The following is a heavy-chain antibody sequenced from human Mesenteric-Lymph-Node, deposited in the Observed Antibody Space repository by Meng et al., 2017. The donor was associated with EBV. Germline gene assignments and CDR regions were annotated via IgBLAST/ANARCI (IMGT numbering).Heavy chain of an antibody. CDR1: GGSISDGSYY. J-gene: IGHJ4*02. D-gene: IGHD4-17*01. CDR2: VYYTGSS. CDR3: ARDREDVTTVFDS. V-gene: IGHV4-39*07. Sequence: QPQLQGSGPGLVKPSEPPSLTCTVSGGSISDGSYYWGWIRQPPGKGLEWIGNVYYTGSSFYNPTLKSRVTISVDTSKNHFSLSLSSVTAADTAIYYCARDREDVTTVFDSWGQGTLVTVSS.